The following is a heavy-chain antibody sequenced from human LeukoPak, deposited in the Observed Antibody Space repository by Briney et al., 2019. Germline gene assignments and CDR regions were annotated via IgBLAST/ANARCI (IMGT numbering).Heavy chain of an antibody. CDR2: ISGSGGGT. J-gene: IGHJ4*02. CDR1: GFTFSNFA. Sequence: GGSLGLSCAASGFTFSNFAMRWDRQAPGKGLEWVSSISGSGGGTYYADSVKGRFTISRDNGKNSLYLQMNSLRAEDTAVYYCARVFSNPTGNDYWGQGTLVTVSS. V-gene: IGHV3-23*01. CDR3: ARVFSNPTGNDY. D-gene: IGHD1-1*01.